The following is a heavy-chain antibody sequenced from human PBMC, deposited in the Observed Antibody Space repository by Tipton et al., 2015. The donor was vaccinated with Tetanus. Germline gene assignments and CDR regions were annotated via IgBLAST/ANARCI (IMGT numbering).Heavy chain of an antibody. V-gene: IGHV1-2*02. CDR1: GYTFTGYY. CDR2: IDTNSGGT. D-gene: IGHD3-22*01. J-gene: IGHJ6*02. Sequence: QMQLVQSGAEVKKPGASVKVSCKASGYTFTGYYIYWVRQAPRQGLEWMGWIDTNSGGTVYAQKFQGRVTMTRDTSISTAYMELRSLRSDDTAVYYCARDRGDYIYYGMDVWGPGTTVTVS. CDR3: ARDRGDYIYYGMDV.